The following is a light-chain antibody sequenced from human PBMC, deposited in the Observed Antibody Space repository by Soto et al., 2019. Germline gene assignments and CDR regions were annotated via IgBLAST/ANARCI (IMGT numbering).Light chain of an antibody. V-gene: IGKV1-6*01. J-gene: IGKJ1*01. CDR2: GAS. CDR3: LHDYNYPLT. CDR1: QVIRTD. Sequence: AIHMTQSPSSLSAAVGDRFTITCRASQVIRTDLGWYQQNPGKAPELLISGASSLQSGVSPRLSGRGSGKDFTLTISSLQPEDFATYYCLHDYNYPLTFGQGTKVDI.